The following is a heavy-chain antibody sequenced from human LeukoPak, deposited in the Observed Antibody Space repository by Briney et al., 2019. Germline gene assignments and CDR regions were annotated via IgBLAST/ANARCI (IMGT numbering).Heavy chain of an antibody. CDR3: VRDADWSFDY. D-gene: IGHD3-9*01. Sequence: GGSLRLSCVTSGFNFRSHGMHWVRQAPGRGLEWVTFIRNDGGDKYYADSVKGRFTISRDDSKKMLYVQMNSLRVEDTALYYCVRDADWSFDYWGQGTLVTVSS. CDR2: IRNDGGDK. J-gene: IGHJ4*02. V-gene: IGHV3-30*02. CDR1: GFNFRSHG.